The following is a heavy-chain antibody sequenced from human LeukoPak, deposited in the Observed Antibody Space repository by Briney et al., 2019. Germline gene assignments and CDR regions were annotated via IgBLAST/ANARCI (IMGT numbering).Heavy chain of an antibody. Sequence: PSETLSLTCTVSGGSISSYYWSWIRQPPGRGLEWIGEINHSGSTNYNPSLKSRVTISVDTSKNQFSLKLRSVTVADTAVYYCARGLSSRVYNWFDSWGQGTLVTVSS. J-gene: IGHJ5*01. CDR2: INHSGST. D-gene: IGHD6-13*01. CDR1: GGSISSYY. CDR3: ARGLSSRVYNWFDS. V-gene: IGHV4-34*01.